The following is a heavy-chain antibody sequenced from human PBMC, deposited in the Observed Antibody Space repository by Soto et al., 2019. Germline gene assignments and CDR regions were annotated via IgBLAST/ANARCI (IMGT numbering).Heavy chain of an antibody. CDR1: GFTFNSYA. V-gene: IGHV3-23*01. Sequence: EVQLLESGGGLVQPGGSLRLSCAASGFTFNSYAMNWVRQAPGKGLEWVSVISGRGGSTYYADSVKGRFTISRDNSKNTLYLQMNSLRAEDTAVYYCASRSSGWYFDYWGQGTLVTVSS. CDR3: ASRSSGWYFDY. D-gene: IGHD6-19*01. J-gene: IGHJ4*02. CDR2: ISGRGGST.